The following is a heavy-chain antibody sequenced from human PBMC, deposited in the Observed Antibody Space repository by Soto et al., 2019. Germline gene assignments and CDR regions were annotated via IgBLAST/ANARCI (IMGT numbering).Heavy chain of an antibody. CDR1: GFSLTTRGVG. CDR2: IYWDDDK. CDR3: AHIPNYYQYDWFDP. Sequence: QITLKESGPTLVKPTQTLTLTCTFSGFSLTTRGVGVGWIRQPPGKALECLALIYWDDDKRYSPSLQSRLSITKDPSKDQVVLTLTNVAPVDTATYYCAHIPNYYQYDWFDPWGQGTLVSVSS. J-gene: IGHJ5*02. D-gene: IGHD3-16*01. V-gene: IGHV2-5*02.